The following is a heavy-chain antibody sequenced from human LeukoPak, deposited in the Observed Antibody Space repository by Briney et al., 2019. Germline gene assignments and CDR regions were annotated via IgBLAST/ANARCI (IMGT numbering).Heavy chain of an antibody. CDR3: ARGENSKTYPVSGY. V-gene: IGHV3-30*03. J-gene: IGHJ4*02. D-gene: IGHD2/OR15-2a*01. CDR2: ISSDGSSK. Sequence: GKSLRLSCAASGFTFSSYGMHWVRQAPAKGLEWVAVISSDGSSKYYIDSVRGRFTISRDNSKNTLFLQMNSLRAEDTAVYYCARGENSKTYPVSGYWGQGTLVTVSS. CDR1: GFTFSSYG.